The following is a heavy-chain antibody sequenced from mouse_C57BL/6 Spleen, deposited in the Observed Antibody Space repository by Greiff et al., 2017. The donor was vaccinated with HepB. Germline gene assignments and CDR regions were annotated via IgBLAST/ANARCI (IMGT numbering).Heavy chain of an antibody. J-gene: IGHJ3*01. CDR3: ARSGMDGDYPFAY. CDR1: GYTFTSYG. CDR2: IYPRSGNT. D-gene: IGHD2-13*01. V-gene: IGHV1-81*01. Sequence: QVQLQQSGAELARPGASVKLSCKASGYTFTSYGISWVKQRTGQGLEWIGEIYPRSGNTYYNEKFKGKATLTADKSSSTAYMELRSLTSEDSAVYFCARSGMDGDYPFAYWGQGTLVTVSA.